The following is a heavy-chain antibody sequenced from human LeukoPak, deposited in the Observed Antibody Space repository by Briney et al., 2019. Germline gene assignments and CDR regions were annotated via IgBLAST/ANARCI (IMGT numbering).Heavy chain of an antibody. V-gene: IGHV1-69*13. CDR2: IFPIFATA. D-gene: IGHD1-26*01. CDR3: ARESGSYEAYFDY. CDR1: GGTFSSYA. J-gene: IGHJ4*02. Sequence: SVKVSCKASGGTFSSYAISWVRQAPGQGLEWMGRIFPIFATANYAQKFQGRVTITADESTSTAYMELSSLRSEGTAVYYCARESGSYEAYFDYWGQGTLVTVSS.